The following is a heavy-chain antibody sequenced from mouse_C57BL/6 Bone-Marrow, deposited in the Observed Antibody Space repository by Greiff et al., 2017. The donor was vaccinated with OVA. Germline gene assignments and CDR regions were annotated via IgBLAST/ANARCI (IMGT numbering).Heavy chain of an antibody. D-gene: IGHD2-14*01. V-gene: IGHV1-55*01. Sequence: QVQLQQPGAELVKPGASVKMSCKASGYTFTSYWITWVKQRPGPGLEWIGDIYPGSGSTNYNEKFKSKATLPVETSFITAFMQLSSLTSEDSAVYYCASAALGTADWGKGTLVTVSA. CDR2: IYPGSGST. CDR3: ASAALGTAD. CDR1: GYTFTSYW. J-gene: IGHJ3*01.